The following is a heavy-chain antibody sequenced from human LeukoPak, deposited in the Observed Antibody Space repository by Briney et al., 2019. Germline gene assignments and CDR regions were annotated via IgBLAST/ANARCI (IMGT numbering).Heavy chain of an antibody. V-gene: IGHV4-38-2*01. J-gene: IGHJ6*03. CDR1: GYSISSGYY. CDR3: ARNFFWSGYYMDV. CDR2: IYHTGST. Sequence: KASETLSLTCAVSGYSISSGYYWGWIRQPPGQGLEWIGSIYHTGSTYYNSSLKSRVTISVDTSKNQFSLKLSSVTAADTAVYYCARNFFWSGYYMDVWGKGTTVTVSS. D-gene: IGHD3-3*01.